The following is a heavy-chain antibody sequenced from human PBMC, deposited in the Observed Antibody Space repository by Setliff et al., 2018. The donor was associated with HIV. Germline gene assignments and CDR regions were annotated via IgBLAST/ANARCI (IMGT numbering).Heavy chain of an antibody. V-gene: IGHV4-61*02. Sequence: PSETLSLTCTVSGGSITSGNYYWSWIRQPAGKGLEWIGRIYTYGSTYYNPSLKSRVTISVDTSKNQFSLNLASVTAADTAVYYCTRRFEKWLAFDYWGQGTLVTVSS. CDR2: IYTYGST. J-gene: IGHJ4*02. D-gene: IGHD6-19*01. CDR3: TRRFEKWLAFDY. CDR1: GGSITSGNYY.